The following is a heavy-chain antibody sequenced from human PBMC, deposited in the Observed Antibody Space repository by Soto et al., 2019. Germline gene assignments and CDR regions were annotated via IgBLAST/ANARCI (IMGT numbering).Heavy chain of an antibody. V-gene: IGHV5-10-1*01. CDR3: ARYSSGYLNAFDI. Sequence: PGESLKISCKGSGYSFTSYWISWVRQMPGKGLEWMGRIDPSDSYTNYSPSFQGHVTVSADKSISTAYLQWSSLKASDTAMYYCARYSSGYLNAFDIWGQGTMVTVSS. D-gene: IGHD3-22*01. CDR2: IDPSDSYT. CDR1: GYSFTSYW. J-gene: IGHJ3*02.